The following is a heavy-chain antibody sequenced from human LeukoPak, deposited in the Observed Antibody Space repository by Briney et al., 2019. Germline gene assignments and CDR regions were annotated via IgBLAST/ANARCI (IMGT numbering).Heavy chain of an antibody. CDR1: GGSISSYY. V-gene: IGHV4-59*01. D-gene: IGHD6-13*01. J-gene: IGHJ3*02. Sequence: SETLSLTCTVSGGSISSYYWSWIRQPPGKGLEWIGYIYYSGSTNYNPSLKSRVTISVDTSKNQFSLKLSSVTAADTAVYYCARVGHSSSWSISVFDAFDIWGQGTMVTVSS. CDR3: ARVGHSSSWSISVFDAFDI. CDR2: IYYSGST.